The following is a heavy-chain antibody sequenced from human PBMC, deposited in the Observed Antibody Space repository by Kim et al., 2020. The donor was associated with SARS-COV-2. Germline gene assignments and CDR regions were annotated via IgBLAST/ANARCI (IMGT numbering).Heavy chain of an antibody. CDR2: IINSGGTT. J-gene: IGHJ4*02. Sequence: GGSLRLSCAASGFTFRSNSMTWVRQAPGKGLEWVSGIINSGGTTYYADSVKGRFTFSRDNSKDNQNLQMYSVRVEDTAVYYCAKTLPDYGDLFDYWGQGTLVIVSS. D-gene: IGHD4-17*01. V-gene: IGHV3-23*01. CDR1: GFTFRSNS. CDR3: AKTLPDYGDLFDY.